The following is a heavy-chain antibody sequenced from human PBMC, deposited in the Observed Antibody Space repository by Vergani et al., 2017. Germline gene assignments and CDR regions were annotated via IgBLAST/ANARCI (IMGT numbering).Heavy chain of an antibody. CDR3: ARGNYYGSGTYVDP. CDR1: GFSFRNAW. CDR2: IYSGDET. D-gene: IGHD3-10*01. Sequence: EVQLVESGGGIVKPGGSLRLSCVASGFSFRNAWMNWVRRTPGKGLEWVSHIYSGDETYYADSVKGRVTISRDTSKNTLHLQINNLRVEDTAVYYCARGNYYGSGTYVDPWGQGTLVTVSS. J-gene: IGHJ5*02. V-gene: IGHV3-66*02.